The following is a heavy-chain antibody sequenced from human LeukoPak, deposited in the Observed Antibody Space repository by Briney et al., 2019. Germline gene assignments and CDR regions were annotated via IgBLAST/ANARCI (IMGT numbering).Heavy chain of an antibody. CDR1: GYTFTSYD. Sequence: GASVKVSCKASGYTFTSYDSNWVRQATGQGLEWMGWMNPNSGNTGYAQKFQGRVTITRNTSISTAYMELSSLRSEDTAVYYCARGPTRYYYYYMDVWGKGTTVTVSS. V-gene: IGHV1-8*03. J-gene: IGHJ6*03. CDR2: MNPNSGNT. CDR3: ARGPTRYYYYYMDV.